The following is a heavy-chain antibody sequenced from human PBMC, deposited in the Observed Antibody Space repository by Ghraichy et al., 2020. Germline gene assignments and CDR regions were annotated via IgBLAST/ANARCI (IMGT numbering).Heavy chain of an antibody. Sequence: ASVKVSCKASGYTFTSYDINWVRQATGQGLEWMGWMNPNSGNTGYAQKFQGRVTMTRNTSISTAYMELSSLRSEDTAVYYCARVGIMVRGGYYYGMDVWGQGTTVTVSS. CDR1: GYTFTSYD. CDR3: ARVGIMVRGGYYYGMDV. CDR2: MNPNSGNT. D-gene: IGHD3-10*01. V-gene: IGHV1-8*01. J-gene: IGHJ6*02.